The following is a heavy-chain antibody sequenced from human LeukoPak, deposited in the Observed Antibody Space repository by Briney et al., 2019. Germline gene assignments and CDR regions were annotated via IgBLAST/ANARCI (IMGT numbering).Heavy chain of an antibody. CDR1: GFTFSSYS. CDR3: ARLVGYCSGGSCSYFFDY. V-gene: IGHV3-21*01. Sequence: GGSLRLSCAASGFTFSSYSMNWVRQAPGKGLEWVSSISSSSSYIYYADSVKGRFTISRDNAKNSLYLQMNSLRAEDTAVYYCARLVGYCSGGSCSYFFDYWGQGTLVTVSS. CDR2: ISSSSSYI. J-gene: IGHJ4*02. D-gene: IGHD2-15*01.